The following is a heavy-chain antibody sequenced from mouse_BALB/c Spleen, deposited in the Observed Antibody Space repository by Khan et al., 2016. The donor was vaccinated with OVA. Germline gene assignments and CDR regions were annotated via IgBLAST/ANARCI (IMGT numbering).Heavy chain of an antibody. CDR3: KDPAYNGYYDY. Sequence: QVQLQQSGPELVRPGVSVKISCKGSGYTFTDYAMHWVKQSHAKSLEWIGLISTYSGNTNYKQKFKGKATMTVDKSSSTAYMELDRLTSEDSAIYCAKDPAYNGYYDYWGQGTTLTVSA. J-gene: IGHJ2*01. D-gene: IGHD2-3*01. CDR1: GYTFTDYA. V-gene: IGHV1S137*01. CDR2: ISTYSGNT.